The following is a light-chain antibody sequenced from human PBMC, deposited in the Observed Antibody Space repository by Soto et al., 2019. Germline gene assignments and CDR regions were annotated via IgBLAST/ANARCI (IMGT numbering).Light chain of an antibody. Sequence: QSVLTQPASVSGSPGQSITISCTVTSSDVGSYNFVSWYQQHPGKAPKLMIYEVSHRPSEVSNRFSGSKSGNTASLTISGLQAEDEADYYCSSYTSTTTPYVFGTGTKVTVL. V-gene: IGLV2-14*01. J-gene: IGLJ1*01. CDR2: EVS. CDR3: SSYTSTTTPYV. CDR1: SSDVGSYNF.